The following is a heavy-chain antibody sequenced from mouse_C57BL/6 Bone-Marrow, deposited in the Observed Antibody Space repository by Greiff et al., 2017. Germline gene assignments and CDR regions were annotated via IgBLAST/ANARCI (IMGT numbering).Heavy chain of an antibody. CDR2: ISDGGSYT. V-gene: IGHV5-4*01. Sequence: EVQLVESGGGLVKPGGSLKLSCAASGFTFSSYAMSWVRQTPEKRLEWVATISDGGSYTYNPDNVKGRFTISRDNAKNNLYLQMSHLKSEDTAMYYCARGAYAMDYWGQGTSVTVSS. J-gene: IGHJ4*01. CDR1: GFTFSSYA. CDR3: ARGAYAMDY.